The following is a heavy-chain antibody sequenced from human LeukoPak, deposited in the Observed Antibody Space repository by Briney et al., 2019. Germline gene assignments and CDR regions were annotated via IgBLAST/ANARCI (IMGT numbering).Heavy chain of an antibody. CDR1: GFTFSSYA. CDR3: AKETWGAAAAYGYFQH. CDR2: ISGSGGST. Sequence: PGGSLRLSCAASGFTFSSYAMSWVRQAPGKGLEWVSAISGSGGSTYYADSVKGRFTISRDNSKNTLYLQMNSLRAEDTALYYCAKETWGAAAAYGYFQHWGQGTLVTVSS. V-gene: IGHV3-23*01. J-gene: IGHJ1*01. D-gene: IGHD6-13*01.